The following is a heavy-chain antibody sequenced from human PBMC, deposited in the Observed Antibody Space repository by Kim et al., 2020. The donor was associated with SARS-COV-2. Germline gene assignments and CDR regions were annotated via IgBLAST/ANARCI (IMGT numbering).Heavy chain of an antibody. D-gene: IGHD3-16*01. V-gene: IGHV3-23*01. J-gene: IGHJ6*02. CDR2: ISGSGGST. Sequence: GGSLRLSCAASGFTFSSYAMSWVRQAPGKGLEWVSAISGSGGSTYYADSVKGRFTISRDNSKNTLYLQMNSLRAEDTAVYYCAKGWALYYYYYGMDVWGQGTTVTVSS. CDR3: AKGWALYYYYYGMDV. CDR1: GFTFSSYA.